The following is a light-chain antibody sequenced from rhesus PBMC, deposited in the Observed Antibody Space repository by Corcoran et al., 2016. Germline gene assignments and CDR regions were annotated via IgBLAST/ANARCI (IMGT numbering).Light chain of an antibody. CDR2: AAY. V-gene: IGKV1-33*02. Sequence: DIQMSQSPSSLSASVGDKVTITCRASQGISNALAWYQQKPGKAPKLQIYAAYRLESGVPSRFSGSRSGTEFTRTISSLQPEDFASYYCQQSYSTPFTFGPGTKLEIK. CDR1: QGISNA. CDR3: QQSYSTPFT. J-gene: IGKJ3*01.